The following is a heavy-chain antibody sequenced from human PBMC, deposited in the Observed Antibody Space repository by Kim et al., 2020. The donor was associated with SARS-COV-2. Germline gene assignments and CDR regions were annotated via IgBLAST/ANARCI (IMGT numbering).Heavy chain of an antibody. CDR2: ISSSGSTI. V-gene: IGHV3-48*03. CDR1: GFTFSSYE. J-gene: IGHJ6*02. CDR3: AREPSGYSYGYPGYYYYYGMDV. Sequence: GGSLRLSCAASGFTFSSYEMNWVRQAPGKGLEWVSYISSSGSTIYYADSVKGRFTISRDNAKNSLYLQMNSLRAEDTAVYYCAREPSGYSYGYPGYYYYYGMDVWGQGTTVTVSS. D-gene: IGHD5-18*01.